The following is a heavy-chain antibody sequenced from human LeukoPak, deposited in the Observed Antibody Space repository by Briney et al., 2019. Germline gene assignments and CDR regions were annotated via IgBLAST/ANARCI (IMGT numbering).Heavy chain of an antibody. CDR3: ARNLPYNYYGSGSYYTAIDY. V-gene: IGHV3-21*01. Sequence: GGSLRLSCAASGFTFSSYSMNWVRQAPGKGLEWVSSISSSSSYIYYADSVKGRFTISRGNAKNSLYLQMNSLRAEDTAVYYCARNLPYNYYGSGSYYTAIDYWGQGTLVTVSS. CDR2: ISSSSSYI. CDR1: GFTFSSYS. J-gene: IGHJ4*02. D-gene: IGHD3-10*01.